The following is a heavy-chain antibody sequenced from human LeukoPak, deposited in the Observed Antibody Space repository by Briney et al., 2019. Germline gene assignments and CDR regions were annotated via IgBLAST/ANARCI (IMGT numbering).Heavy chain of an antibody. J-gene: IGHJ4*02. CDR1: GGSISSYY. CDR3: AREDGYSTFDY. Sequence: PSETLSLTCTVSGGSISSYYWSWIRQPPGKALEWIGYIHYSGNTNYNPSLKSRVTISVDTSKNQFSLKLSSVTAADTAVYYCAREDGYSTFDYWGQGTLVTVSS. V-gene: IGHV4-59*12. D-gene: IGHD5-24*01. CDR2: IHYSGNT.